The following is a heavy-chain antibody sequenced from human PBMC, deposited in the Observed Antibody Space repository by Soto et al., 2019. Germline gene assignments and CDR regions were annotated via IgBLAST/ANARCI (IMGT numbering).Heavy chain of an antibody. CDR2: ISSSGNTI. D-gene: IGHD3-22*01. J-gene: IGHJ4*02. V-gene: IGHV3-11*01. CDR1: GFTFSDYY. CDR3: AKMSSENYYDPVFS. Sequence: QVQLVESGGGLVQTSGSLRIACVASGFTFSDYYMSWVRQAPGKGLEWVSYISSSGNTIYYADSVKDRFTISRDNAKNSVYLQMNSLRAEDTALYFCAKMSSENYYDPVFSWGQGPLVTVSS.